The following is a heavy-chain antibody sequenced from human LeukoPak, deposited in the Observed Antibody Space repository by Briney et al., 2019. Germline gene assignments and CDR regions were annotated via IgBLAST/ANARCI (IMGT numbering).Heavy chain of an antibody. V-gene: IGHV3-23*01. D-gene: IGHD1-26*01. Sequence: PGGSLRLSCAASGFTFSGFAMSWVRQAPGKGLEWVSTISSSGGSTYYADSVKGRFTISRDNFRNTLYLQMNSLRAEDTALYYCAKTMGAIDHDYWGQGTLVTVSS. J-gene: IGHJ4*02. CDR2: ISSSGGST. CDR1: GFTFSGFA. CDR3: AKTMGAIDHDY.